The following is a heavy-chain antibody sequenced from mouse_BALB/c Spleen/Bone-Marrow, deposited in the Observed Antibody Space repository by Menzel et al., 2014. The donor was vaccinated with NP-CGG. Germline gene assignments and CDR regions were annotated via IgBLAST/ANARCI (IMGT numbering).Heavy chain of an antibody. CDR3: ARIYYDSHWYFDV. Sequence: EVQVVESGPSLVKPSQTLSLTCSVTGDSITSGYRNWIRKFPGNKLEYMGYISYSGSTYYNPSLKSRISITRDTSKNXYYLQLNSVTTEDTATYYCARIYYDSHWYFDVWGAGTTVTVSS. D-gene: IGHD2-4*01. V-gene: IGHV3-8*02. CDR2: ISYSGST. CDR1: GDSITSGY. J-gene: IGHJ1*01.